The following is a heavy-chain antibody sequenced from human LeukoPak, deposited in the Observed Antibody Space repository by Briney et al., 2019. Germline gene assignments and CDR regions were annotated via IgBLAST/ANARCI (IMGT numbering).Heavy chain of an antibody. Sequence: PGGSLRLSCAASGFTFSSYGMHWVRQAPGKGLEWVAVISYDGSNKYYADSVKGRFTISRDNSKNTLYLQMNSLRAEDTAVYYCAKDNPPYYDFWSGYYEVFDWFDPWGQGTLVTVSS. CDR3: AKDNPPYYDFWSGYYEVFDWFDP. J-gene: IGHJ5*02. CDR1: GFTFSSYG. V-gene: IGHV3-30*18. D-gene: IGHD3-3*01. CDR2: ISYDGSNK.